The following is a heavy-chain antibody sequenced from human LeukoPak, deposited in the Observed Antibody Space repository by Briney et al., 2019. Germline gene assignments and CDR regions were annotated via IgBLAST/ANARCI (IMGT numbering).Heavy chain of an antibody. J-gene: IGHJ4*02. D-gene: IGHD2-2*01. CDR3: ARDPLGYCSSTSCYLFDY. CDR1: GFTFSSYA. V-gene: IGHV3-21*01. Sequence: GGSLRLSCAASGFTFSSYAMHWVRQAPGKGLEWVSSISSSSSYIYYADSVKGRFTISRDNAKNSLYLQMNSLRAEDTAVYYCARDPLGYCSSTSCYLFDYWGQGTLVTVSS. CDR2: ISSSSSYI.